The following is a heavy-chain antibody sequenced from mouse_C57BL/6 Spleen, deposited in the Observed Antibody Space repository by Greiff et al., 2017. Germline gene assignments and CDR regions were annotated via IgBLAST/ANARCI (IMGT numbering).Heavy chain of an antibody. CDR1: GYTFTSYW. D-gene: IGHD2-4*01. V-gene: IGHV1-53*01. CDR2: INPSNGGT. CDR3: ARKGGYDYDGYAMDY. J-gene: IGHJ4*01. Sequence: QVQLQQPGTELVKPGASVTLSCKASGYTFTSYWMHWVKQRPGQGLEWIGNINPSNGGTNYNEKFKSKATLTVDQSSSTAYMQLSSLTSEDSAVYYCARKGGYDYDGYAMDYWGQGTSVTVSS.